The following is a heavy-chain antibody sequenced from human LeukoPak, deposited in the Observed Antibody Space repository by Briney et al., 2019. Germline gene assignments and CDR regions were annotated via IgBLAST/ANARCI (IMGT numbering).Heavy chain of an antibody. D-gene: IGHD3-22*01. CDR1: DGSINTYD. V-gene: IGHV4-59*01. CDR3: AGEHRGGYRFDY. Sequence: SETLSPTCTVSDGSINTYDWSWIRQPPGKGLEWIGYIYYSGSTIYNPSLKSRVTISLDTSRNQFSLKLNSATAADTAVYYCAGEHRGGYRFDYWGQGTLVTVSS. J-gene: IGHJ4*02. CDR2: IYYSGST.